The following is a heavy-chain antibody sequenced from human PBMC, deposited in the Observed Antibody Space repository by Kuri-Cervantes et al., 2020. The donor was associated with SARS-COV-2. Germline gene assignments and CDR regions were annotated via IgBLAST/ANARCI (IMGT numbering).Heavy chain of an antibody. CDR2: ISRSSSTI. J-gene: IGHJ6*02. CDR3: ARGGSNYYGMDV. CDR1: GFTFSDYN. V-gene: IGHV3-48*01. D-gene: IGHD4-11*01. Sequence: LSLTCAASGFTFSDYNMNWVRQAPRKGLEWVSYISRSSSTIYYADSVKGRFTSSRDNAKNSLYLQMNSLRAEDTAVYYCARGGSNYYGMDVWGQGTTVTVSS.